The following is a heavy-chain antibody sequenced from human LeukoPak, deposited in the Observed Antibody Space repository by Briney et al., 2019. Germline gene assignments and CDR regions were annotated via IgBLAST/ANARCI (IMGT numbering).Heavy chain of an antibody. D-gene: IGHD1-26*01. J-gene: IGHJ4*02. CDR3: AREVGKRDFDY. V-gene: IGHV3-30*19. Sequence: PGTSLRLSCAASGFTFSSYGMHWVRQRPGKGLEWVAVISSDGSNGYYADSVKGRFTISRDNSKNTLYLQMNSLRVEDTAVYYCAREVGKRDFDYWGQGTLVTVSS. CDR2: ISSDGSNG. CDR1: GFTFSSYG.